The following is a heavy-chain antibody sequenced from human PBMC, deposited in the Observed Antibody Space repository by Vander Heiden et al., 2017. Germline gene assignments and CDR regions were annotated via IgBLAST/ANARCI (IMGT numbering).Heavy chain of an antibody. Sequence: EVQLLESGGGLVQPGGSLRLSCAASGLTFSSYAMRWVRQAPGKGLEWVSAISGSGGSTYYADSVKGRFTISRDNSKNTLYLQMNSLRAEDTVVYYCTDCSSTSCLNWFDPWGQGTLVTVSS. D-gene: IGHD2-2*01. CDR3: TDCSSTSCLNWFDP. CDR2: ISGSGGST. CDR1: GLTFSSYA. J-gene: IGHJ5*02. V-gene: IGHV3-23*01.